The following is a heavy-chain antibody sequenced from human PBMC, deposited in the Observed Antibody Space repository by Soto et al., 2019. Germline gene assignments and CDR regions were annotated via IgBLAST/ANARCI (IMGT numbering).Heavy chain of an antibody. CDR1: GYSFSNNY. V-gene: IGHV1-46*03. J-gene: IGHJ4*02. CDR2: INPAGGST. CDR3: GRVYVTYYDALTGLWGVHFDS. Sequence: QVQLVQSGAEEKQPGASVKVSCKASGYSFSNNYVVWVRQAPGQGLEWMGVINPAGGSTTYAQKFQDRVTMTMDTSTSTVYIELTSLISEDAAVFYCGRVYVTYYDALTGLWGVHFDSWGQGTQVTVSS. D-gene: IGHD3-9*01.